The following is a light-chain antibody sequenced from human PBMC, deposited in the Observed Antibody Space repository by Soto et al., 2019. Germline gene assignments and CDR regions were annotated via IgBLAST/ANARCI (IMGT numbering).Light chain of an antibody. CDR2: SAS. CDR3: QQYNNWPRT. J-gene: IGKJ1*01. CDR1: QDIRND. V-gene: IGKV1-17*01. Sequence: IQMTQSPSSLSASVGDRVTIACRASQDIRNDLGWYQQKPGKAPKLLIYSASTRATGIPARFSGSGSGTEFTLTISSLQSEDFAVYYCQQYNNWPRTFGQGTKVEIK.